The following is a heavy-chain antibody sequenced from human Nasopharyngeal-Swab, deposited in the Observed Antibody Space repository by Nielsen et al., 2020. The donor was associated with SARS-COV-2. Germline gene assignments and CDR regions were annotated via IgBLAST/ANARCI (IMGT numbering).Heavy chain of an antibody. CDR1: GFTFGSYA. CDR2: LIEDGSTT. J-gene: IGHJ5*01. D-gene: IGHD4-17*01. V-gene: IGHV3-23*01. CDR3: AKDSRMCYGDMFDS. Sequence: GEALKISWAAGGFTFGSYAMSRVRQAAGKGLEWVSGLIEDGSTTYYADSVKGRFTISRDNSRNTLYLQMNSLTAEDTAVYFCAKDSRMCYGDMFDSWAQGTLFTVSS.